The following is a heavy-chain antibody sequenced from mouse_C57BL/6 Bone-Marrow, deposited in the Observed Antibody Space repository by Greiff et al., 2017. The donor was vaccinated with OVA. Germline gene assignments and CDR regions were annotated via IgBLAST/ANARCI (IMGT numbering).Heavy chain of an antibody. D-gene: IGHD5-2*01. Sequence: QVQLQQSGPELVKPGASVKISCKASGYAFSSSWMNWVKQRPGKGLEWIGRIYPGDGDTTYNGKFKGKATLTADKSSSTAYMQHSSLTSEDSAVYFCARSEYCQDWFAYWGQGNLVTVSA. V-gene: IGHV1-82*01. J-gene: IGHJ3*01. CDR1: GYAFSSSW. CDR3: ARSEYCQDWFAY. CDR2: IYPGDGDT.